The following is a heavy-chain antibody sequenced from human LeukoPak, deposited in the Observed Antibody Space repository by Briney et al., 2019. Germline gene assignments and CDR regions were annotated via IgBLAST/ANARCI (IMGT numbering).Heavy chain of an antibody. CDR2: MWYDGSRE. D-gene: IGHD1-26*01. Sequence: PGGSLRLSCAASGFILSTHGMHWVRQAPGKGLEWVAGMWYDGSREDYADSVKGRFPISRDMSKNTLNLQMNSLRVEDTAMFYCARDLSFGSLDFRGQGTLVTVSS. CDR3: ARDLSFGSLDF. J-gene: IGHJ4*02. V-gene: IGHV3-33*01. CDR1: GFILSTHG.